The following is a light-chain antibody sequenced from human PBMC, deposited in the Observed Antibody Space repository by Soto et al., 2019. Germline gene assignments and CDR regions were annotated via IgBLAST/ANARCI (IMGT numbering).Light chain of an antibody. CDR2: WVS. Sequence: DVVMTQSPLSLPVTLGQPASISCRSSQSLVHSDGNTYLNWFQQRPGQSPRSLIYWVSNRDSWVPERFSGRWSGTNFTLKINRVEAEDVGVYYCLQGTHLPGTFGQGTKLEIK. J-gene: IGKJ2*01. V-gene: IGKV2-30*02. CDR3: LQGTHLPGT. CDR1: QSLVHSDGNTY.